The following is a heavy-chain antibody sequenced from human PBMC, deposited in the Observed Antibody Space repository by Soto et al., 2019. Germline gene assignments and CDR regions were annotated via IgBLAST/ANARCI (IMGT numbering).Heavy chain of an antibody. J-gene: IGHJ6*02. CDR2: ISSSSSTI. CDR3: AREGYYGSSGYYYGYYYYGMDV. CDR1: GFTFSSYS. V-gene: IGHV3-48*02. Sequence: GGSLRLSCAASGFTFSSYSMNWVRQAPGKGLEWVSYISSSSSTIYYADSVKGRFTISRDNAKNSLYLQMNSLRDEDTAVYYCAREGYYGSSGYYYGYYYYGMDVWGQGTTVTVSS. D-gene: IGHD3-22*01.